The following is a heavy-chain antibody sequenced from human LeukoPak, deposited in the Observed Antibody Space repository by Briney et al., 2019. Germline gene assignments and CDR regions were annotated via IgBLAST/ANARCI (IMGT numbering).Heavy chain of an antibody. V-gene: IGHV3-43*02. CDR1: GFTFHDYA. CDR3: AKRGSAWYYFDS. Sequence: GGSLRLSCAASGFTFHDYAIHWVRHAPGRGLEWVSLISGDADATYYADSVEGRFTVARDNTKNSIYLQMNSLRTEGTALYFCAKRGSAWYYFDSWGQGTLVTVSS. J-gene: IGHJ4*02. D-gene: IGHD6-19*01. CDR2: ISGDADAT.